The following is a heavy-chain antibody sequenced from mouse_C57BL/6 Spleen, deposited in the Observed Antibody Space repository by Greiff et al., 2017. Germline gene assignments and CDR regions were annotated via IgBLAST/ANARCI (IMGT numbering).Heavy chain of an antibody. J-gene: IGHJ4*01. CDR1: GYTFTSYW. CDR3: TRNYGSSGDYAMDY. Sequence: EVQLQESGTVLARPGASVKMSCKTSGYTFTSYWMHWVKQRPGQGLEWIGAIYPGNSDTSYNQKFKGKAKLTAVTSASTAYMELSSLTNEDSAVYYCTRNYGSSGDYAMDYWGQGTSVTVSS. V-gene: IGHV1-5*01. CDR2: IYPGNSDT. D-gene: IGHD1-1*01.